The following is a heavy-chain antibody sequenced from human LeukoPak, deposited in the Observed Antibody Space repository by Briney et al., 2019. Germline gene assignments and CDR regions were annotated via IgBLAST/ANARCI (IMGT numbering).Heavy chain of an antibody. CDR1: GYTFTGYY. CDR3: ARVGGDPTPFPRRYSSSWYATDY. CDR2: INPNSGGT. V-gene: IGHV1-2*04. D-gene: IGHD6-13*01. J-gene: IGHJ4*02. Sequence: EASVKVSCKASGYTFTGYYMHWVRQAPGQGLEWMGWINPNSGGTNYAQKFQGWVTMTRDTSISTAYMELSRLRSDDTAVYYCARVGGDPTPFPRRYSSSWYATDYWGQGTLVTVSS.